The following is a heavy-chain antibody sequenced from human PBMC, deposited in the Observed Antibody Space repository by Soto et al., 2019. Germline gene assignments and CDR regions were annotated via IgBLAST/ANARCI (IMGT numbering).Heavy chain of an antibody. CDR1: GFTFGDYA. V-gene: IGHV3-49*04. Sequence: GGSLRLSCTASGFTFGDYAMSWVRQAPGKGPEWVGFIRSKAYGGTTEYAASVKGRFTIPRDDFKSIAYLLMNSLEAEDTAVCYFTRPRGYRTSSKPGRGGQGTLV. CDR2: IRSKAYGGTT. CDR3: TRPRGYRTSSKPGR. J-gene: IGHJ4*02. D-gene: IGHD6-6*01.